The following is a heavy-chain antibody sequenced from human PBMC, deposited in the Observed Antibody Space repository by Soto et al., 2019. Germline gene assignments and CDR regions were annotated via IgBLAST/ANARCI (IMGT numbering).Heavy chain of an antibody. J-gene: IGHJ3*02. D-gene: IGHD6-13*01. CDR3: ARQPLWSSSWKLDDAFEI. Sequence: GESLKISCKGSGYSFTSYWIGWVRQMPGKGLEWMGIIYPGDSDTRYSPSFQGQVTISADKSISTAYLQWSSLKASDTAMYYCARQPLWSSSWKLDDAFEIWGQGTMVTVSS. CDR1: GYSFTSYW. CDR2: IYPGDSDT. V-gene: IGHV5-51*01.